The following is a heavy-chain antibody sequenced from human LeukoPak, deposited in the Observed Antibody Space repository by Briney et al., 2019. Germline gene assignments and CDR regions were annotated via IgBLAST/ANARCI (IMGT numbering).Heavy chain of an antibody. D-gene: IGHD6-19*01. CDR2: ISSSSSTI. CDR3: CSSGWWDAFDI. J-gene: IGHJ3*02. Sequence: PGGSLRLSCAASGFTFSSYSMNWVRQAPGKGLEWVSYISSSSSTIYYADSVKGRFTISRDNAKNSLYLQMNSLRAEDTAVYYCCSSGWWDAFDIWGQGTMVTVSS. CDR1: GFTFSSYS. V-gene: IGHV3-48*04.